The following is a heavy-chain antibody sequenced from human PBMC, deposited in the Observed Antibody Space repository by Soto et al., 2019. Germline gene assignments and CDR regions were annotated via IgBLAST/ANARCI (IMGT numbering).Heavy chain of an antibody. CDR1: GYTFTTYD. CDR3: ARGEGVIGAS. J-gene: IGHJ5*02. CDR2: MNPSSGRT. Sequence: QVQLVQSGADVKKPGASVKVSCKTSGYTFTTYDINWVRQAPGQGLEWLGWMNPSSGRTAYAQKFQGRVTMTRAPSTSTAYLELSSLKSDDTAVYYCARGEGVIGASWGQGTLVTVSS. V-gene: IGHV1-8*01. D-gene: IGHD2-21*01.